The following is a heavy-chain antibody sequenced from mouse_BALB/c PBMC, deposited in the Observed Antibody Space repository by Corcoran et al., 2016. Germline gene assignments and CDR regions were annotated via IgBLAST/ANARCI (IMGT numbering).Heavy chain of an antibody. Sequence: QIQLVQSGPELKKPGETITIYCKASGNSFTKHGMNWVKQAPGKDLKWMGWTNTNTGEPTYTDDFKGRFAFSLETSASTAYLQINNLKFEDTATYFCTDGSFYYVMDIWGQGTSVTVSS. CDR2: TNTNTGEP. D-gene: IGHD2-3*01. CDR3: TDGSFYYVMDI. CDR1: GNSFTKHG. V-gene: IGHV9-3-1*01. J-gene: IGHJ4*01.